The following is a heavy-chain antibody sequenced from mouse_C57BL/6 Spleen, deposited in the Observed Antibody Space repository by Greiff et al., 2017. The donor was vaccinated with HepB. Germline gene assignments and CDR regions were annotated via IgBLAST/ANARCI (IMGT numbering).Heavy chain of an antibody. J-gene: IGHJ2*01. V-gene: IGHV5-4*01. CDR3: ARGYYGSSALYFDY. CDR1: GFTFSSYA. D-gene: IGHD1-1*01. CDR2: ISDGGSYT. Sequence: EVQLVESGGGLVKPGGSLKLSCAASGFTFSSYAMSWVRQTPEKRLEWVATISDGGSYTYYPDNVKGRFTISRDNAKNNLYLQMRHLKSEDTAMYYCARGYYGSSALYFDYWGQGTTLTVSS.